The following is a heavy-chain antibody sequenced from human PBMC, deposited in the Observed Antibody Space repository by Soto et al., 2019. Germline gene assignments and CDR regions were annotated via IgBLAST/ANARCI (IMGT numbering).Heavy chain of an antibody. J-gene: IGHJ6*02. D-gene: IGHD2-21*02. CDR3: TKQKGDSRPSNGMDV. CDR1: GDSVSSNSAA. V-gene: IGHV6-1*01. CDR2: AYYRSQWYY. Sequence: PSQTLSLTCAISGDSVSSNSAAWNWIRQSPSRGLEWLGRAYYRSQWYYDSAVSVRSRITVIPDTSKNQFSLQLNSVTPEDTAVYYCTKQKGDSRPSNGMDVWGQGTTVTVSS.